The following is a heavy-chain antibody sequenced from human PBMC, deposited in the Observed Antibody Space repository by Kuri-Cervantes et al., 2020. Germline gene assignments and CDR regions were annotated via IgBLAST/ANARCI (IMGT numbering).Heavy chain of an antibody. CDR3: ARVPPNWNYRGFDY. V-gene: IGHV3-33*08. Sequence: GGSLRLSCAASGFTFSSYGMHWVRQAPGKGLEWVAVIWYDGSNKYYADSVKGQFTISRDNSKNTLYLQMNSLRAEDTAVYYCARVPPNWNYRGFDYWGQGTLVTVSS. J-gene: IGHJ4*02. CDR1: GFTFSSYG. CDR2: IWYDGSNK. D-gene: IGHD1-7*01.